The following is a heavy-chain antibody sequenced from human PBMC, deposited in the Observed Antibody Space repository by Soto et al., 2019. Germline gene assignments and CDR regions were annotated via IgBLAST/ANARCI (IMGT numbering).Heavy chain of an antibody. Sequence: PSETLSLTCTVSGGSISSAGYYWICIRQHPGKGREWIGYIYYSGSTYYNPSLNSRVTISVDPFKNQFALKLSSVTAADTAVYYCARGVLRFLEWLSTPYMDVWGQGTTVTVSS. CDR3: ARGVLRFLEWLSTPYMDV. V-gene: IGHV4-31*03. J-gene: IGHJ6*02. CDR1: GGSISSAGYY. CDR2: IYYSGST. D-gene: IGHD3-3*01.